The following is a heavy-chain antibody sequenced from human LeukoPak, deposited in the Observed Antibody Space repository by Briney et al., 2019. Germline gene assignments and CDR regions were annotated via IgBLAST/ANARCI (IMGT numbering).Heavy chain of an antibody. CDR1: GFTFSNYA. D-gene: IGHD3-3*01. CDR2: ISGSGGTT. CDR3: AKARLEGPYYFDY. V-gene: IGHV3-23*01. Sequence: GGSLRLSCAASGFTFSNYAMNWVRQAPGKGLEWVSVISGSGGTTYYADSVKGRFTISRDNSKNTVYLQMNSLRAEDMAVYYCAKARLEGPYYFDYWGQGTLVTVSS. J-gene: IGHJ4*02.